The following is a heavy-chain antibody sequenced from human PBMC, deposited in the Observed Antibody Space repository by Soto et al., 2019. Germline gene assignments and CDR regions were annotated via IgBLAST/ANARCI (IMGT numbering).Heavy chain of an antibody. J-gene: IGHJ4*02. Sequence: SETLSLTCTVSSVSFSSYYWSWIRQPPGKGLEWIGYIHYSGSTSYNPSLKSRVAISVDTSKNQFSLKLSSVTAADTAVYYCARHPGYYDILTGYTTYYFDYWGQGILVTVS. CDR2: IHYSGST. CDR1: SVSFSSYY. D-gene: IGHD3-9*01. V-gene: IGHV4-59*08. CDR3: ARHPGYYDILTGYTTYYFDY.